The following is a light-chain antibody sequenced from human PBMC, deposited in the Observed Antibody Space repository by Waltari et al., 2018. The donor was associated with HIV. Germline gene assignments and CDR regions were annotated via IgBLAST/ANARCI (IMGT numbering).Light chain of an antibody. J-gene: IGKJ4*01. V-gene: IGKV1-8*01. CDR2: AAS. CDR1: QGISSY. CDR3: QQYYSYPLT. Sequence: AIRMTQSPSSFSASTGDRVTITCRASQGISSYLAWYQQKPGKAPKLLIYAASTLQSGGPSRFSGSGSGTDFTLTISCLQSEDFATYYCQQYYSYPLTFGGGTKVEIK.